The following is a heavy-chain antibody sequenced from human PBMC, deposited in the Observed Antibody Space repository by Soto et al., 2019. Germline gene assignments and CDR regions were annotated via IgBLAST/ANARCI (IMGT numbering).Heavy chain of an antibody. CDR2: ISSTSSTI. J-gene: IGHJ4*02. CDR1: GLTFSSYS. D-gene: IGHD3-10*01. V-gene: IGHV3-48*02. CDR3: AREPLPNGSGPYLGFDY. Sequence: RLSCEASGLTFSSYSLNRVRQAPGQGLEWVSYISSTSSTIYYADSEKGRFTISRDNAKNSLYLQMNSLRDEDTAVYYCAREPLPNGSGPYLGFDYWGQGTLVTVSS.